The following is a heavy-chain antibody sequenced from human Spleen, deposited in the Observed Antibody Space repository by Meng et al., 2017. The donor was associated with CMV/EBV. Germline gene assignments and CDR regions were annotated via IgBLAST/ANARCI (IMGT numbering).Heavy chain of an antibody. CDR3: AKAASNYDFWSGSDC. V-gene: IGHV3-30*02. Sequence: GGSLRLSCAASGFTFSTYGMHWVRQAPGKGLEWMSFIRWDGSDKSYADSVKGRFTISRDNSDNTLYLQMSSLRPDDTAVYYCAKAASNYDFWSGSDCWGQGTLVTVSS. CDR1: GFTFSTYG. D-gene: IGHD3-3*01. J-gene: IGHJ4*02. CDR2: IRWDGSDK.